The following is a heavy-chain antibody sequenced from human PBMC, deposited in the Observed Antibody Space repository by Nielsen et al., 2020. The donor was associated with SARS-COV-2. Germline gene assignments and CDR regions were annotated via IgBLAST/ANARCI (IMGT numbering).Heavy chain of an antibody. J-gene: IGHJ6*02. V-gene: IGHV1-46*01. D-gene: IGHD3-3*01. Sequence: ASVKVSCKASGYTFTSYYMHWVRQAPGQGLEWMGIINPSGGSTSYAQKFQGRVTMTRDTSTSTVYMELSSLRSEDTAVYYCARAPYYDFWSGYYHYGMDVRGQGTTVTVSS. CDR1: GYTFTSYY. CDR3: ARAPYYDFWSGYYHYGMDV. CDR2: INPSGGST.